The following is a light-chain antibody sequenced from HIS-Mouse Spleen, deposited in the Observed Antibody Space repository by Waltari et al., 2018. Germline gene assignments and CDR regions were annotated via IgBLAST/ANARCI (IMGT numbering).Light chain of an antibody. Sequence: SYELTQPPSVSVPPGQTARITCSGDALPNKYAYWYQQKSGQPPVLVIYEDSKRPSGIPERFSGSSSGTMATLTISGAQVEDEADYYCYSTDSSGNHRVFGGGTKLTVL. V-gene: IGLV3-10*01. J-gene: IGLJ2*01. CDR1: ALPNKY. CDR3: YSTDSSGNHRV. CDR2: EDS.